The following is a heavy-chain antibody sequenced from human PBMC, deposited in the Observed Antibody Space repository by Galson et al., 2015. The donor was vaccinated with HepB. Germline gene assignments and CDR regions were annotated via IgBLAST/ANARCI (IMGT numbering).Heavy chain of an antibody. CDR3: ARDGQYYYDSSGSYYHY. D-gene: IGHD3-22*01. V-gene: IGHV1-69*13. J-gene: IGHJ4*02. Sequence: SVKVSCKASGGTFSSYAISWVRQAPGQGLEWMGGIIPIFGTANYAQKFQGRVTITADESTSTAYMELSSLRSEDTAVYYCARDGQYYYDSSGSYYHYWGQGTLVTVSS. CDR1: GGTFSSYA. CDR2: IIPIFGTA.